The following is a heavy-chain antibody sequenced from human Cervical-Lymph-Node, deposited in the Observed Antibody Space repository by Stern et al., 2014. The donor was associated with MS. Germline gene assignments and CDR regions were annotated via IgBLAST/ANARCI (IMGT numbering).Heavy chain of an antibody. CDR1: GGTFSSYI. V-gene: IGHV1-69*09. Sequence: VQLVESGAEVKKPGSSVKVSCKASGGTFSSYIISWVRQAPGQGLEWMGRIIPIFGIANYAQKFQGRVTITADKSTSTAYMELSSLRSEDTAVYYCASIMDIVVVPAPNYFDYWGQGTLVTVSS. D-gene: IGHD2-2*03. CDR2: IIPIFGIA. J-gene: IGHJ4*02. CDR3: ASIMDIVVVPAPNYFDY.